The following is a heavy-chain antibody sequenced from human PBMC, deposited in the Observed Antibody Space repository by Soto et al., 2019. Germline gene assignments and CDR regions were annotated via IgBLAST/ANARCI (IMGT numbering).Heavy chain of an antibody. CDR3: ARYAAEVTTFFDQ. D-gene: IGHD4-17*01. J-gene: IGHJ4*02. V-gene: IGHV3-11*06. CDR1: GFIFNGYY. CDR2: ISGSSGSK. Sequence: GGALRLSCAASGFIFNGYYMSWIRHAPGKGLEWLSNISGSSGSKKYADAGKGRLTISRDNAKKSLYLEMHSLRAEDTAMYYCARYAAEVTTFFDQWGQGTLVTVSS.